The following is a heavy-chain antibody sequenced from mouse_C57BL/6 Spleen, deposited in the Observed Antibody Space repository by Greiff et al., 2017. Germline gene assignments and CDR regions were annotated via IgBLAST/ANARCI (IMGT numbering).Heavy chain of an antibody. CDR2: IVPETGGP. V-gene: IGHV1-15*01. CDR3: TKRRAYYSNYGAMDY. D-gene: IGHD2-5*01. CDR1: GYTFTDYE. Sequence: VQLPQSGAELVRPGASVTLSCKASGYTFTDYEMHWVKQTPVHGLEWIGAIVPETGGPADNQKFKGKAILTADKSSSTAYMELRSQTSEDPAVYYRTKRRAYYSNYGAMDYWGQGTAVTVSS. J-gene: IGHJ4*01.